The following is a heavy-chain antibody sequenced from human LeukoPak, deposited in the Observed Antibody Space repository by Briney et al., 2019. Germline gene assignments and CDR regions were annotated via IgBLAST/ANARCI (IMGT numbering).Heavy chain of an antibody. V-gene: IGHV4-59*01. CDR1: GGSISSYY. D-gene: IGHD3-10*01. Sequence: SETLSLTCTVSGGSISSYYWSWIRQPPGKGLEWVGDIYYSGSTNYNPSLKSRVTISVDTSKNQFSLKLSSVTAADTAVYYCAREVSVRGVINAWFDPWGQGTLVTVSS. J-gene: IGHJ5*02. CDR2: IYYSGST. CDR3: AREVSVRGVINAWFDP.